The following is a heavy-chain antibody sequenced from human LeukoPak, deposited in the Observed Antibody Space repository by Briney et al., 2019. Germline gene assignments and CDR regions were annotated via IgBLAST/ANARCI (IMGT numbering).Heavy chain of an antibody. CDR2: VYHSGGA. V-gene: IGHV4/OR15-8*01. CDR3: AYNRNFALDN. D-gene: IGHD1-14*01. CDR1: GASIASHSW. J-gene: IGHJ4*01. Sequence: SETLSLTCAVSGASIASHSWWSWVRQPPGKGLEWIGEVYHSGGANYKPSLKSRVTISVDTSRNHFSLKLISVTAADTAVYFCAYNRNFALDNWGQGTLVTVSS.